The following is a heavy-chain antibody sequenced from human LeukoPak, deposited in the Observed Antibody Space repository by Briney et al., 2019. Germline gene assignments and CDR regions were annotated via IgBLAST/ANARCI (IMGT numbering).Heavy chain of an antibody. CDR3: ARLLHYERSVYRPVDC. V-gene: IGHV3-7*01. CDR2: VKEDGSEE. CDR1: GFTFSSHS. J-gene: IGHJ4*02. D-gene: IGHD5/OR15-5a*01. Sequence: GGSLRLSRAASGFTFSSHSMSWVRQAPGKGLEWVANVKEDGSEENYVDSVKGRFTISRDNAVKSLYLQMNGLRAEDTAVYFCARLLHYERSVYRPVDCWGQGTLVAVSS.